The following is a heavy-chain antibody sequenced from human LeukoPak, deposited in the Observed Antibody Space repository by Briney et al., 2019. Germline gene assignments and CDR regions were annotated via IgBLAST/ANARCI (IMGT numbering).Heavy chain of an antibody. V-gene: IGHV5-51*01. J-gene: IGHJ4*02. CDR2: INPGDPET. D-gene: IGHD6-19*01. CDR1: GYSFTSYW. CDR3: ARPGYRSRYFDY. Sequence: GESLKISCKGSGYSFTSYWIGWVRQMPGKDLEWMGIINPGDPETKYSPSFQGQVTISADKSISTAYLQWSSLKASDTAMYYCARPGYRSRYFDYWGQGTLVTVSS.